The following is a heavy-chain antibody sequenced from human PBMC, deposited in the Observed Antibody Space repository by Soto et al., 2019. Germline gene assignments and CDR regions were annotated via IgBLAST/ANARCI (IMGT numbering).Heavy chain of an antibody. V-gene: IGHV3-48*02. D-gene: IGHD3-16*02. J-gene: IGHJ5*02. CDR2: ISSSSSTI. CDR3: ARGEGDYVWGSYRTYNWFDP. CDR1: GFTFSSYS. Sequence: PGGSLRLSCAASGFTFSSYSMNWVRQAPGKGLEWVSYISSSSSTIYYADSVKGRFTISRDNAKNSLYLQMNSLRDEDTAVYYCARGEGDYVWGSYRTYNWFDPWGQGT.